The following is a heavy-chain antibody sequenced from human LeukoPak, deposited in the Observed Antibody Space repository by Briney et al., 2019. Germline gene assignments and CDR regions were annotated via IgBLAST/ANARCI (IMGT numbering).Heavy chain of an antibody. V-gene: IGHV3-23*01. CDR2: ISGSGGST. D-gene: IGHD3-9*01. CDR1: GFTFSSYA. Sequence: GGSLRLSCAASGFTFSSYAMSWVRQAPGKRLEWVSAISGSGGSTYYADSVKGRFTISRDNSKNTLYLQMNSLRAEDTAVYYCAKRAPGYDILTGTAGAFDIWGQGTMVTVSS. CDR3: AKRAPGYDILTGTAGAFDI. J-gene: IGHJ3*02.